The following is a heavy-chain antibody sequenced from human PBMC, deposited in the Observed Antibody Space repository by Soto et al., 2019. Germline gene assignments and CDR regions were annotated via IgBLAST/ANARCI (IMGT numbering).Heavy chain of an antibody. CDR1: GDSVSSNSAA. V-gene: IGHV6-1*01. CDR2: TYYRSKWYN. CDR3: ARDTAVLGYCSGGSCYSPRSCYYYMDV. Sequence: SQTLSLTCAISGDSVSSNSAAWNWIRQSPSRGLEWLGRTYYRSKWYNDYAVSVKSRITINPDTSKNQFSLQLNSVTPEDTAVYYCARDTAVLGYCSGGSCYSPRSCYYYMDVWGKGTTVTVSS. J-gene: IGHJ6*03. D-gene: IGHD2-15*01.